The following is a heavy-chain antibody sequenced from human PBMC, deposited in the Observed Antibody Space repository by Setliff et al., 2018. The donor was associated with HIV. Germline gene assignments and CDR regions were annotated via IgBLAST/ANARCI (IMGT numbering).Heavy chain of an antibody. Sequence: PGGSLRLSCVASGFTFSTYSMNWVRQAPGKGLEWVSHISTSPSTIFYADSVKGRFTISRDNSKNSLYLQMNSLRAEDTAMYYCVTAGGGNWIARGYWGQGTLVTVSS. J-gene: IGHJ4*02. CDR1: GFTFSTYS. D-gene: IGHD1-1*01. CDR2: ISTSPSTI. CDR3: VTAGGGNWIARGY. V-gene: IGHV3-48*01.